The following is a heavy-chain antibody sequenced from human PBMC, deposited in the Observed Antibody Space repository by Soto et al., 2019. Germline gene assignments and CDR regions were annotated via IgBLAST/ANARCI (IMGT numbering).Heavy chain of an antibody. V-gene: IGHV3-30*18. D-gene: IGHD1-26*01. CDR1: GFSFSSYD. CDR2: ISYDGTKK. CDR3: AKGSYSGVYSDFDY. Sequence: GGSLRLSCAASGFSFSSYDMYWVRQAPGKGLEWVAAISYDGTKKYYADSVKGRFTLSRDNSKNTLYPQMNSLRAGDTAVYYCAKGSYSGVYSDFDYWGQGSLVTVSS. J-gene: IGHJ4*02.